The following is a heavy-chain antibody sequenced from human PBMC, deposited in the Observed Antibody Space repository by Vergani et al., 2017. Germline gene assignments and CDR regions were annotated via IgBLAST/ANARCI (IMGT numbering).Heavy chain of an antibody. D-gene: IGHD6-6*01. V-gene: IGHV1-46*03. CDR3: ARGIAARRYFDY. CDR1: GYTFTCYY. J-gene: IGHJ4*02. CDR2: INPSGGST. Sequence: QVQLVQSGAEVKKPGASVKVSCKASGYTFTCYYMHWVRQAPGQGLEWMGIINPSGGSTSYAQKFQGRSTMTRDTSTSTVYMELSSLRSEDTAVYYCARGIAARRYFDYWGQGTLVTVSS.